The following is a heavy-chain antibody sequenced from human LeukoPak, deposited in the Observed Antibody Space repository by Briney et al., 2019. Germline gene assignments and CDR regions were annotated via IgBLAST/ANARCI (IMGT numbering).Heavy chain of an antibody. CDR1: GYTFTSYG. CDR3: ATGQRTWMSFDY. CDR2: FDPEDGET. J-gene: IGHJ4*02. Sequence: ASVRVSCKASGYTFTSYGISWVRQAPGKGLEWMGGFDPEDGETIYAEKVKGRVTMTEDTSTDTAYMQLSSLRSEDTAVYYCATGQRTWMSFDYWGQGTLVTVSS. D-gene: IGHD1-7*01. V-gene: IGHV1-24*01.